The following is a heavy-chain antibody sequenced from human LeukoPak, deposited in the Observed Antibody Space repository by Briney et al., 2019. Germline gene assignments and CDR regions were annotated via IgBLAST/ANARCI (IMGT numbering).Heavy chain of an antibody. Sequence: SETLSLTCTVSGGSIRSSYYYWGWIRQPPGKGLEWIGSIYDSGSTYYNPSLRSRVTISVDTSKNQFSLKLNSVTAADTAVYYCAREEGYSDYVSHYYYGMDVWGQGTTVTVSS. V-gene: IGHV4-39*02. CDR1: GGSIRSSYYY. CDR2: IYDSGST. CDR3: AREEGYSDYVSHYYYGMDV. D-gene: IGHD4-11*01. J-gene: IGHJ6*02.